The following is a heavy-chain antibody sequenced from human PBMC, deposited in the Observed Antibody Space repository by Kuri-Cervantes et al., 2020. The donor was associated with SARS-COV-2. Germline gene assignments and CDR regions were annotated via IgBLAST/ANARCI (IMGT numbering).Heavy chain of an antibody. CDR2: NYHSGST. J-gene: IGHJ3*02. V-gene: IGHV4-30-2*01. D-gene: IGHD2-2*01. CDR3: ARGRRIVVVPAASPPTLSPFDI. CDR1: GCSISSGGYY. Sequence: SETLSLTCTVSGCSISSGGYYWSWIRQPPGKGVGGIGYNYHSGSTNYNPSLKSRVTIPVDTSKNQFSLKLSSVTAADTAVYYCARGRRIVVVPAASPPTLSPFDIWGQGTMVTVSS.